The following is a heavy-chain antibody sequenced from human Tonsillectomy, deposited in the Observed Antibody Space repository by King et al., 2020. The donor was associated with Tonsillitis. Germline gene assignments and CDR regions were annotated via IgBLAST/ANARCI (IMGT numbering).Heavy chain of an antibody. Sequence: QLVQSGAEVKKPGASVKVSCKASGYTFTSYYMHWVRQAPGQGLEWMGIINPSGGSTSYAQKFQGRVTMTRDTSTSTVYMELSSLRSEDTAVYYFARVLSSGAFDYWGQGTLVTVSS. D-gene: IGHD2-15*01. CDR2: INPSGGST. V-gene: IGHV1-46*03. CDR1: GYTFTSYY. J-gene: IGHJ4*02. CDR3: ARVLSSGAFDY.